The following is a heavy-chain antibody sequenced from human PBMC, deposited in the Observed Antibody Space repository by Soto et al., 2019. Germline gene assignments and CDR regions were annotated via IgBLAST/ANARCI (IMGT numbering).Heavy chain of an antibody. Sequence: GGSLRLSCAASGFTFSSYSMNWVRQAPGKGLEWVSSISSSSSYIYYADSVKGRFTISRDNAKNSLYLQMNSLRAEDSDVYSCARLEDYYYMDVWGKGTAVTVSS. CDR3: ARLEDYYYMDV. V-gene: IGHV3-21*01. CDR1: GFTFSSYS. J-gene: IGHJ6*03. CDR2: ISSSSSYI.